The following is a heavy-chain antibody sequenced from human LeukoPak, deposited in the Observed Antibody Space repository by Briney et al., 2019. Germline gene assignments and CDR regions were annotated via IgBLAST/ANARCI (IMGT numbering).Heavy chain of an antibody. J-gene: IGHJ4*02. Sequence: GGSLRLSCAASGFTFSSYAMHWVRQAPGKGLEWVAGISYDGSYKYYADSVKGRFTISRDNSKNTLYLQMNSLRAEDTAVYYCARGDHYDILTGLIYFDYWGQGTLVTVSS. CDR1: GFTFSSYA. CDR3: ARGDHYDILTGLIYFDY. CDR2: ISYDGSYK. D-gene: IGHD3-9*01. V-gene: IGHV3-30*04.